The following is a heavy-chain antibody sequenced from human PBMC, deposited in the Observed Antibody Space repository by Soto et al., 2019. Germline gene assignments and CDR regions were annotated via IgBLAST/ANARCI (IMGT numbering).Heavy chain of an antibody. D-gene: IGHD6-6*01. V-gene: IGHV3-30*18. CDR2: ISYDGSHK. CDR1: GFTFSSYG. Sequence: QVQLVESGGGVVQPGRSLRLSCAASGFTFSSYGMHWVRQAPGKGLECVAVISYDGSHKYYADSVKGRFTISRDNSKNTLYLQMNSLRAEDTAVYYCAKDRESYTRSSYFFDYWGQGTLVTVSS. J-gene: IGHJ4*02. CDR3: AKDRESYTRSSYFFDY.